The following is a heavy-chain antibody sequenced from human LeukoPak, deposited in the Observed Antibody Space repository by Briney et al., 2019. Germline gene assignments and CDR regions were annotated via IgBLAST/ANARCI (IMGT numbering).Heavy chain of an antibody. CDR3: ARGPRITILPGV. J-gene: IGHJ6*02. CDR1: GFTFSSYA. V-gene: IGHV3-30-3*01. CDR2: ISYDGSNK. D-gene: IGHD3-10*01. Sequence: GSLRLSCAASGFTFSSYAMHWVRQAPGKGLEWVAVISYDGSNKYYADSVKGRFTISRDNSKNTLYLQMNSLRAEDTAVYYCARGPRITILPGVWGRGTTVTVSS.